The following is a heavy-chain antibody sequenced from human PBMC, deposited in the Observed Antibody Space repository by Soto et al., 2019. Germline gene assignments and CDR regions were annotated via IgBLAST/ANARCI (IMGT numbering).Heavy chain of an antibody. D-gene: IGHD2-15*01. Sequence: SLTCTVSGGSIISGGYYWSWIRQHPGKGLEWIGYIYCSGSTYYNPSLKSRVTTSVDTSKNQFSLKLSSVTAADTAVDYCARMVRRGRCLTWCDAFGQGTRVAFCS. CDR2: IYCSGST. V-gene: IGHV4-31*03. CDR1: GGSIISGGYY. CDR3: ARMVRRGRCLTWCDA. J-gene: IGHJ5*02.